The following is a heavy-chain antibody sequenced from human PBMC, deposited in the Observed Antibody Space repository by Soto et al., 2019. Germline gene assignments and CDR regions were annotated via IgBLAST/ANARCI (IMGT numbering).Heavy chain of an antibody. CDR2: ISGSGGST. D-gene: IGHD1-26*01. J-gene: IGHJ4*02. Sequence: GGSLRLSCAASGFTFSRYAMSGVRQAPGKGLEWVSAISGSGGSTYYADSVKGRFTISRDNSKNTLYLQMNSLRAEDTAVYYCAKDGYSGSYWYDYWGQGTLVTVSS. CDR3: AKDGYSGSYWYDY. CDR1: GFTFSRYA. V-gene: IGHV3-23*01.